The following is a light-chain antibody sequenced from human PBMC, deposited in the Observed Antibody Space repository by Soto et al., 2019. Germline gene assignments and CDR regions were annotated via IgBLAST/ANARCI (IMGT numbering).Light chain of an antibody. CDR2: DAS. CDR3: QQYYTSLPPWT. J-gene: IGKJ1*01. V-gene: IGKV1-5*01. CDR1: QSVNHY. Sequence: DIQMTQSPSTLSASVGDRVTITCRASQSVNHYLAWYQQKPGQVPRLLIYDASSLETGVLFRFSGSVSRTEFTLAISSLQPDDFATYYGQQYYTSLPPWTFGQGTQVDI.